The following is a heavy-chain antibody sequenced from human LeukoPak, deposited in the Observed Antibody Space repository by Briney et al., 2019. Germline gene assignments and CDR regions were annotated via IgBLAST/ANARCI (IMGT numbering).Heavy chain of an antibody. CDR1: GGSISSSSYY. J-gene: IGHJ3*02. CDR3: ARAREFAFDI. CDR2: IYYSGST. V-gene: IGHV4-39*07. D-gene: IGHD3-10*01. Sequence: NPSETLSLTCTVSGGSISSSSYYWGWIRQPPGKGLEWIGSIYYSGSTYYNPSLKSRVTISVDTSKNQFSLKLSSVTAADTAVYYCARAREFAFDIWGQGTMVTVSS.